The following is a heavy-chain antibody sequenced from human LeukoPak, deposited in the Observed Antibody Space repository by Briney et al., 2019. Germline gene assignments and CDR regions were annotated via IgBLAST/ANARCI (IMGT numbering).Heavy chain of an antibody. CDR3: ARTLNSSGWRHFDY. D-gene: IGHD6-19*01. V-gene: IGHV3-48*03. CDR1: GFTFSSYE. Sequence: GGSLRLSCAASGFTFSSYEMNWVRQAPGKGLEWVSYISSSGSTIYYADSVKGRFTISRDNAKNSLCLQMNSLRAEDTAVYYCARTLNSSGWRHFDYWGQGTLVTVSS. J-gene: IGHJ4*02. CDR2: ISSSGSTI.